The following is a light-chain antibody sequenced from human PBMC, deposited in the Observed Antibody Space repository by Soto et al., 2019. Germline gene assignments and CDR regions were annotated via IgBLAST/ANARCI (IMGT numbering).Light chain of an antibody. V-gene: IGKV1-5*01. CDR3: QQYHSFSFT. CDR1: QSISNW. CDR2: DAS. Sequence: DIQMTQSPSTLSASVGDRVTITCRASQSISNWLAWYQQKPGKAPNLLIFDASSLQSGVPSRFSGSGSGTEFTLTISSLQPDDSATYYCQQYHSFSFTFGQGTKLEIK. J-gene: IGKJ2*01.